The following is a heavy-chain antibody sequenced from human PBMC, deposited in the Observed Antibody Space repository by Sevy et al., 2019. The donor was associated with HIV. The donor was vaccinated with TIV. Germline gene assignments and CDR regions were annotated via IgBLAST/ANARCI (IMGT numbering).Heavy chain of an antibody. Sequence: GGSLRLSCAASGFTFSSYAMHWVRQAPGKGLGWVAVISYDGSNKNYADSVKGRFTISRDNSKNTLYLQMNSLRAEDTAVYYCANIPLGDAFDIWGQGTMVTVSS. CDR2: ISYDGSNK. CDR3: ANIPLGDAFDI. CDR1: GFTFSSYA. D-gene: IGHD2-2*02. J-gene: IGHJ3*02. V-gene: IGHV3-30-3*01.